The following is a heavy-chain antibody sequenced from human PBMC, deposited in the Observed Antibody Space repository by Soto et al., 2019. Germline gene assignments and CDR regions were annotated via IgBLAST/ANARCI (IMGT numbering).Heavy chain of an antibody. V-gene: IGHV3-74*01. J-gene: IGHJ4*02. D-gene: IGHD5-12*01. Sequence: GESLRLSCAASGFTFSSYWMHWVRQAPGKGLVWVSRINSDGSSTTYADSVKGRFTISRDNAKNTLYLQMNSLSAEDTAVYFCAKGYSGYDYANWGQGSLVTVSS. CDR1: GFTFSSYW. CDR2: INSDGSST. CDR3: AKGYSGYDYAN.